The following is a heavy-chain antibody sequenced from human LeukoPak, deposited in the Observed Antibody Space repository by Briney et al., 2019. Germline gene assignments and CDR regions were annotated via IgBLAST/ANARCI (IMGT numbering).Heavy chain of an antibody. CDR2: IYYSGST. D-gene: IGHD3-22*01. J-gene: IGHJ5*02. Sequence: SETLSLTCTVSGGSISGGGYYWSWIRQRPGKGLERIGYIYYSGSTSYNPSLKSRVTITVDTSKTQFPLKLSSATAADTAVYYCARSSPPDSSGYYLAYNWFDPWGQGTLVTVSS. CDR1: GGSISGGGYY. V-gene: IGHV4-31*03. CDR3: ARSSPPDSSGYYLAYNWFDP.